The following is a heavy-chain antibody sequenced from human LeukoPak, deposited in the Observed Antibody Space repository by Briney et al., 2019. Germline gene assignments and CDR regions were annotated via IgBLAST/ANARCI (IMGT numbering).Heavy chain of an antibody. CDR3: AKGHGSTWYDGLYYFDY. D-gene: IGHD6-13*01. CDR1: GFTFSIYG. V-gene: IGHV3-23*01. J-gene: IGHJ4*02. CDR2: ISGSGGFT. Sequence: PGGSLRLSCAASGFTFSIYGMNWVRQAPGKGLEWVSGISGSGGFTYYTDSLKGRFTISRDNSKNMLYLQMNSLRVEDTAVYYCAKGHGSTWYDGLYYFDYWGQGTLVTVSS.